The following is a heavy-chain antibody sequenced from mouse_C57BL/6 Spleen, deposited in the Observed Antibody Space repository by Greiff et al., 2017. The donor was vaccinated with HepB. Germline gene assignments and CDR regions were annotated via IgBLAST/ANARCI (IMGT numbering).Heavy chain of an antibody. D-gene: IGHD4-1*01. Sequence: QVQLKQSGAELVKPGASVKLSCKASGYTFTSYWMQWVKQRPGQGLEWIGEIDPSDSYTNYNQKFKGKATLTVDTSSSTAYMQLSSLTSEDSAVYYCARGSNWDMYYAMDYWGQGTSVTVSS. CDR3: ARGSNWDMYYAMDY. CDR1: GYTFTSYW. J-gene: IGHJ4*01. CDR2: IDPSDSYT. V-gene: IGHV1-50*01.